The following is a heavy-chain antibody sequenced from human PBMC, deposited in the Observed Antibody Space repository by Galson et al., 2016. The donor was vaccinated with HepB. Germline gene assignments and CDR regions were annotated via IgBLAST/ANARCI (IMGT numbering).Heavy chain of an antibody. CDR2: INPNGGST. CDR3: ARGYCSATACYAGLGLDV. J-gene: IGHJ6*02. V-gene: IGHV1-46*01. Sequence: SVKVSCKALGYTFTTYYIHWIRQAPGQGLEWMGIINPNGGSTTFAQRFQGRVTMTRDTSTSTVYIDLSSLRSEDTAVYYCARGYCSATACYAGLGLDVWGQGTTIIVS. CDR1: GYTFTTYY. D-gene: IGHD2-2*01.